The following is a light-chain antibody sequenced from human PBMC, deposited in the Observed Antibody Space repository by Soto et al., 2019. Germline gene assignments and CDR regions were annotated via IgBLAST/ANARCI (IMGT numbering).Light chain of an antibody. Sequence: DIQMTQSPSSLSASVGDRVTITCRASQGIRNDLGWYQQKPGKAPKRLIYAASSLQSGVPSRFSGSVSGTVFTVTFISPHPEDFATYYCPQYNSSPRTFGQGTKVEIQ. V-gene: IGKV1-17*01. CDR3: PQYNSSPRT. CDR2: AAS. J-gene: IGKJ1*01. CDR1: QGIRND.